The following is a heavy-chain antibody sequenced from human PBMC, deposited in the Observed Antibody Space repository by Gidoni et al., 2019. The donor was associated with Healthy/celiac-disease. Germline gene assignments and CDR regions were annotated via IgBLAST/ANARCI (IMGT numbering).Heavy chain of an antibody. V-gene: IGHV3-7*01. Sequence: EVQLVESGGGLVQPGGSLRLSCAASGFPFSSYWMSWVRQAPGKGLEWVANIKQDGSEKYYVDSVKGRFTISRDNAKNSLYLQMNSLRAEDTAVYYCAGEYYYDSSGYPSSDAFDIWGQGTMVTVSS. CDR2: IKQDGSEK. CDR3: AGEYYYDSSGYPSSDAFDI. J-gene: IGHJ3*02. CDR1: GFPFSSYW. D-gene: IGHD3-22*01.